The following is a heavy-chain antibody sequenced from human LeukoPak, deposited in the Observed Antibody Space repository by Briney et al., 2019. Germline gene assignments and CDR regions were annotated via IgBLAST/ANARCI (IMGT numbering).Heavy chain of an antibody. CDR2: INSDGSNT. J-gene: IGHJ5*02. CDR1: GFTSSSYW. CDR3: ARGRGPYGWFDP. D-gene: IGHD3-10*01. V-gene: IGHV3-74*01. Sequence: GGSLRLSCAASGFTSSSYWMHWVRQDPGKGLVWVSRINSDGSNTNYADSVKGRSTISRDNAKNTVYLQMNSLRAEDTAVYYCARGRGPYGWFDPWGQGTLVTVSS.